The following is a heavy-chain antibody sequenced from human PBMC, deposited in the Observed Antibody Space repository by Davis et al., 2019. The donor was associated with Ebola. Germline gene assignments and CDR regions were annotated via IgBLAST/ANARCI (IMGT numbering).Heavy chain of an antibody. J-gene: IGHJ3*02. V-gene: IGHV3-53*01. CDR3: AKDTSNIWFDM. CDR1: GFIVSDKY. CDR2: LGTSADT. D-gene: IGHD1-26*01. Sequence: GESLKISCAASGFIVSDKYMSWVRQAPGKGLEWVSTLGTSADTYYADSVRGRFTISRDNSKNTLYLQMNGLRVEDTAIYYCAKDTSNIWFDMWGQGTNVTVSS.